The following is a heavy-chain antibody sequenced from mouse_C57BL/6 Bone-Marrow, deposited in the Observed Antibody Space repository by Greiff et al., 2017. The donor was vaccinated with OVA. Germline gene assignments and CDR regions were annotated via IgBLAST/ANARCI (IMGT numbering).Heavy chain of an antibody. Sequence: DVKLVESGGGLVKPGGSLKLSCAASGFTFSSYTMSWVRQTPEKRLEWVATISGGGGNTYYPDSVKGRFTISRANAKNTLYLQMSSLRAEDTALYYCARHRGGYYPLFDYWGQGTTLTVSS. CDR1: GFTFSSYT. J-gene: IGHJ2*01. CDR3: ARHRGGYYPLFDY. V-gene: IGHV5-9*01. D-gene: IGHD2-3*01. CDR2: ISGGGGNT.